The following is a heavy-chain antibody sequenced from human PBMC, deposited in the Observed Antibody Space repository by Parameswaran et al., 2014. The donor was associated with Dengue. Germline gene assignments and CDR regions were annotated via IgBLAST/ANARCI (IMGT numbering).Heavy chain of an antibody. Sequence: LRLSCAISGDSVSSNSAAWNWIRQSPSRGLEWLGRTYYRSKWYNDYAVSVKSRITINPDTSKNQFSLQLNSVTPEDTAVYYCARGRGYGLKDDFDPWGQGTLVTVSS. CDR2: TYYRSKWYN. CDR1: GDSVSSNSAA. D-gene: IGHD5-18*01. V-gene: IGHV6-1*01. J-gene: IGHJ5*02. CDR3: ARGRGYGLKDDFDP.